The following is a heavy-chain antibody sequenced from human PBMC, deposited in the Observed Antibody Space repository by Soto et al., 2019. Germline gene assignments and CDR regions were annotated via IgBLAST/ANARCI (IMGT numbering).Heavy chain of an antibody. CDR1: GYSFTSYW. Sequence: PGESLKISCKGSGYSFTSYWIGWVRQMPGKGLEWMGIIYPGDSDTRYSPSFQGQVTISADESISTAYLQRSSLKASDTAMYYCARRRYDFWSGYPNWFDPWGQGTLVTVSS. V-gene: IGHV5-51*01. CDR3: ARRRYDFWSGYPNWFDP. J-gene: IGHJ5*02. CDR2: IYPGDSDT. D-gene: IGHD3-3*01.